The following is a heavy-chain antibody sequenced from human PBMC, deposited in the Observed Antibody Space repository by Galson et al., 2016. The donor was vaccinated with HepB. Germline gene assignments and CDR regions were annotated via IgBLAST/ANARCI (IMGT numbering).Heavy chain of an antibody. Sequence: SLTCTVSGGAISCSSYSWDWIRQPPGEGPVWIGSVYYSGDTYSNPSLKSRVSISVDTSKKQFSLKLNSVTAADTAVYYCARHRALSYFHDSWGQGILVSVSS. V-gene: IGHV4-39*01. CDR2: VYYSGDT. D-gene: IGHD3-9*01. CDR3: ARHRALSYFHDS. J-gene: IGHJ5*01. CDR1: GGAISCSSYS.